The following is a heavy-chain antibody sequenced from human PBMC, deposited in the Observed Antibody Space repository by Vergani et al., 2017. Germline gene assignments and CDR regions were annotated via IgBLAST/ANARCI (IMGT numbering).Heavy chain of an antibody. D-gene: IGHD2-2*01. Sequence: QVQLVQSGAEVKKPGSSVKVSCKASGGTFSSYTISWVRQAPGQGLEWMGRIIPILGIANYAQKFQGRVTITADKSTSTAYMELSSLRSEDTAVYYCARASGPAAIRGMDVWGQGTTVTVSS. J-gene: IGHJ6*02. CDR3: ARASGPAAIRGMDV. CDR1: GGTFSSYT. CDR2: IIPILGIA. V-gene: IGHV1-69*02.